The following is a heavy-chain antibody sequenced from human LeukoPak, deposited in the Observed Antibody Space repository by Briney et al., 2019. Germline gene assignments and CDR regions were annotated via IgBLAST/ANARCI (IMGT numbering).Heavy chain of an antibody. J-gene: IGHJ4*02. V-gene: IGHV1-69*05. CDR3: ARSPYYDFWSGHGHYFDY. D-gene: IGHD3-3*01. CDR2: IIPIFGTA. CDR1: GGTFSSYA. Sequence: SVKVSCKASGGTFSSYAIGWVRQAPGQGLEWMGGIIPIFGTANYAQKFQGRVTITTDESTSTAYMELSSLRSEDTAVYYCARSPYYDFWSGHGHYFDYWGQGTLVTVSS.